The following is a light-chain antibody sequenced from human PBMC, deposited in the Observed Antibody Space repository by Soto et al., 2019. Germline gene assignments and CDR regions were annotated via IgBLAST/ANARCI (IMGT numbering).Light chain of an antibody. J-gene: IGKJ1*01. CDR1: QSLGNW. CDR2: DAS. Sequence: DIQMTQSPSTLSASVGDRVTITCRASQSLGNWLAWYQQKPGKAPKLLIYDASTVESGVPSRFSGSGSGTDFTLTISSLQPEDFATYYCQQSYSAPRTFGQGTKVDIK. V-gene: IGKV1-5*01. CDR3: QQSYSAPRT.